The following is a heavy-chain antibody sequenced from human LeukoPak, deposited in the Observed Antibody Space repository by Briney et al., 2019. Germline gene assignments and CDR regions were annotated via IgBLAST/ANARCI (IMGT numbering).Heavy chain of an antibody. CDR3: ARYYDLPNYYYYMDV. V-gene: IGHV3-48*04. Sequence: GGSLRLSCAASGFTFSTFAMIWVRQPPGKGLEWVSYISSSGSTIYYADSVKGRFTISRDNAKNSLYLQMNSLRAEDTAVYYCARYYDLPNYYYYMDVWGKGTTVTVSS. CDR1: GFTFSTFA. D-gene: IGHD3-22*01. J-gene: IGHJ6*03. CDR2: ISSSGSTI.